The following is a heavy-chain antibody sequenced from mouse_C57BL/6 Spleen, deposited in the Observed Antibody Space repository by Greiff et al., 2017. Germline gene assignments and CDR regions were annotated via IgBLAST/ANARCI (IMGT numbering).Heavy chain of an antibody. D-gene: IGHD2-4*01. V-gene: IGHV1-55*01. CDR3: ARGGVYYDYGLVFAD. Sequence: VHLQQPGAELVKPGASVKMSCKASGYTFTSYWITWVKQRPGQGLEWIGDIYPGSGSTNYNEKFKSKATLTVDTSSSTAYMQLSSLTSEDSAVYYCARGGVYYDYGLVFADWGQGTLVTVSA. CDR2: IYPGSGST. J-gene: IGHJ3*01. CDR1: GYTFTSYW.